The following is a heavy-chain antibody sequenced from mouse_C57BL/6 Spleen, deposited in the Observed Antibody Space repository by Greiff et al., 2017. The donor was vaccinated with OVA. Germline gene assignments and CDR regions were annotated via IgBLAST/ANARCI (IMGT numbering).Heavy chain of an antibody. V-gene: IGHV5-4*03. CDR1: GFTFSSYA. CDR2: ISDGGSYT. CDR3: ARGEDYYGRGYFDV. J-gene: IGHJ1*03. D-gene: IGHD1-1*01. Sequence: EVKLMESGGGLVKPGGSLKLSCAASGFTFSSYAMSWVRQTPEKRLEWVATISDGGSYTYYPDNVKGRFTISRDNAKNNLYLQMSHLKSEETAMYYCARGEDYYGRGYFDVWGTGTTVTVSS.